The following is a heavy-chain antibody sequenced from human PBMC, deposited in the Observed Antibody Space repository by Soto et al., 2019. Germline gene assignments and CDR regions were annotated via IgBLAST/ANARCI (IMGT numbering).Heavy chain of an antibody. CDR2: ISTSGNTI. CDR3: ARDIDYYDSTSYKDY. Sequence: LRLSCAASGFTFSSYEMNWVRQAPGKGLEWVSYISTSGNTIHYADSVKGRFTISRDNAKNSLYLQMNSLRAEDTAVYYCARDIDYYDSTSYKDYPCPGIFVTV. V-gene: IGHV3-48*03. J-gene: IGHJ4*02. CDR1: GFTFSSYE. D-gene: IGHD3-22*01.